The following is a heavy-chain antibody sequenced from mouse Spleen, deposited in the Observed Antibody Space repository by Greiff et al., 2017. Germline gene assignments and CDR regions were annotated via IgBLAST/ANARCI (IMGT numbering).Heavy chain of an antibody. CDR1: GYSITSGYY. CDR3: ARNYYGSPWYFDV. J-gene: IGHJ1*01. CDR2: ISYDGSN. Sequence: ESGPGLVKPSQSLSLTCSVTGYSITSGYYWNWIRQFPGNKLEWMGYISYDGSNNYNPSLKNRISITRDTSKNQFFLKLNSVTTEDTATYYCARNYYGSPWYFDVWGAGTTVTVSS. D-gene: IGHD1-2*01. V-gene: IGHV3-6*01.